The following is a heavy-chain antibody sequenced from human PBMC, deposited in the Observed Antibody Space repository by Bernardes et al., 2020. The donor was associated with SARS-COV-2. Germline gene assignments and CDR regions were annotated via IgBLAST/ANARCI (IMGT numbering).Heavy chain of an antibody. CDR2: ISGSGGST. D-gene: IGHD3-16*01. V-gene: IGHV3-23*01. CDR1: GFTFSSYA. Sequence: GGSLRLSCAASGFTFSSYAMSWVRQAPGKGLEWVSGISGSGGSTYYADSVKGRFTISRDNSKNTLYLQMNSLRAEDTAVYYCAKGEGDYVWGRPWPTESLEYWGQGTLVTVSS. CDR3: AKGEGDYVWGRPWPTESLEY. J-gene: IGHJ4*02.